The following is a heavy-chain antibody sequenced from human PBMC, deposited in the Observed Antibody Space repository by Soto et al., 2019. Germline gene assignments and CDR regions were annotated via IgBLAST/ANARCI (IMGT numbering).Heavy chain of an antibody. Sequence: TLSLTGPVSGVSISSGGYYWSWIRQHPGKGLEWIGYIYHSGSTYYNPSLKSRVTISVDTSKNQFSLKLSSVTAADTAVYYCATGTYYYDSSGYYFDYWGQGTPVTVYS. J-gene: IGHJ4*02. V-gene: IGHV4-31*03. CDR1: GVSISSGGYY. CDR3: ATGTYYYDSSGYYFDY. D-gene: IGHD3-22*01. CDR2: IYHSGST.